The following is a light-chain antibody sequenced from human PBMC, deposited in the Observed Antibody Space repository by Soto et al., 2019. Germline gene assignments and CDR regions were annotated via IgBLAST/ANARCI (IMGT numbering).Light chain of an antibody. CDR3: QQGGNWPLT. V-gene: IGKV3-11*01. CDR1: QSVSNY. CDR2: DAS. Sequence: EIVLTQSPGTLPLSPGERATLSCRASQSVSNYLAWYQQTPGQVPRLLIYDASNRATGIPARFSGSGSGTDFTLTISSLEPEDFAIYYCQQGGNWPLTFGQGTRLEIK. J-gene: IGKJ5*01.